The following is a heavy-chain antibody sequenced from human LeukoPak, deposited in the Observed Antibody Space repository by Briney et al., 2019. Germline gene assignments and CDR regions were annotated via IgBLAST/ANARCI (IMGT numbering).Heavy chain of an antibody. CDR2: IYHSGST. J-gene: IGHJ4*02. V-gene: IGHV4-38-2*02. CDR3: DVGILRGPDY. Sequence: PSETLSLTCTVSGSSISSNYYWGWIRQPPGKGLEWIGSIYHSGSTYYNPSLKSRVTISVDTSKNHFSLKLTSMTAADTAVSYCDVGILRGPDYWGQGTPVTVSS. D-gene: IGHD1-26*01. CDR1: GSSISSNYY.